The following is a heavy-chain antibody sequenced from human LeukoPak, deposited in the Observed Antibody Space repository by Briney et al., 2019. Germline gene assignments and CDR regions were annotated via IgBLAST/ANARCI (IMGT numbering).Heavy chain of an antibody. CDR3: AGGGTWIDY. D-gene: IGHD3-16*01. J-gene: IGHJ4*02. CDR1: GFTFSSYE. CDR2: ISTSCNTI. V-gene: IGHV3-48*03. Sequence: GGSLRLSCAASGFTFSSYEMNWVRQAPGKGLEWLSSISTSCNTIYYADSVKGRFTISRDNAKNSLYLQMNSLGAEDTAVYYCAGGGTWIDYWGQGTLVTVSS.